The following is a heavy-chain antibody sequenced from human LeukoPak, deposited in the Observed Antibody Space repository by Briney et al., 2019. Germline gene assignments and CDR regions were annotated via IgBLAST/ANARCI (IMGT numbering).Heavy chain of an antibody. D-gene: IGHD5-12*01. V-gene: IGHV3-74*03. CDR2: INSDGSSI. CDR1: GFTCSSYW. Sequence: GGSLRLSYAASGFTCSSYWMHWVRQAPGKGLVWVSRINSDGSSITYADSVKGRFTISRDNAKNTLYLQMNSLRVEDTAVYYCAREGRVSGYDFDCWGQGTLVTVSS. J-gene: IGHJ4*02. CDR3: AREGRVSGYDFDC.